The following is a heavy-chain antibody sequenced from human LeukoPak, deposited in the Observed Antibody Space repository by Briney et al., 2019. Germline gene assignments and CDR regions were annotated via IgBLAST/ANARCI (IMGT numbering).Heavy chain of an antibody. J-gene: IGHJ4*02. D-gene: IGHD4-23*01. CDR2: IYTSGST. CDR1: GGSISSGGYY. V-gene: IGHV4-31*03. Sequence: MTSQTLSLTCTVSGGSISSGGYYWSWIRQHPGKGLEWIGYIYTSGSTNYNPSLKSRVTMSVDTSKNQFSLKLSSVTAADTAVYYCARDSSPRHDYGGFDYWGQGTLVTVSS. CDR3: ARDSSPRHDYGGFDY.